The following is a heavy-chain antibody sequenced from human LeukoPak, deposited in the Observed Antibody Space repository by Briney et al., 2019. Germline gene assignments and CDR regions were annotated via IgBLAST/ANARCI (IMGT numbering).Heavy chain of an antibody. CDR3: ARDRVVDYYGSGSYYKNYYYYGMDV. D-gene: IGHD3-10*01. Sequence: PGRSLRLSCAASGFTFSSYGMHWVRQAPGKGLEWVAVIWYDGSNKYYADSVKGRFTISRDNSKKTLYLQMNSLRAEDTAVYYCARDRVVDYYGSGSYYKNYYYYGMDVWGQGTTVTVSS. CDR2: IWYDGSNK. J-gene: IGHJ6*02. V-gene: IGHV3-33*08. CDR1: GFTFSSYG.